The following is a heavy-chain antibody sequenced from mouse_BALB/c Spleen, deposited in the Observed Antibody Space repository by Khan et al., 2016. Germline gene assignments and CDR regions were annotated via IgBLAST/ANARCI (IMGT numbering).Heavy chain of an antibody. D-gene: IGHD2-14*01. J-gene: IGHJ2*01. CDR3: ARENYRYYFDY. CDR1: GFTFSNYG. Sequence: EVELVESGGGLVQPGGSLKLSCAASGFTFSNYGMSWVRQTPDKRLELVATINSNGGSTYYPDSVKGRFTISRDTAKNTLYLQMSSLKSEDTAIYYCARENYRYYFDYWGQGTTLTVSS. V-gene: IGHV5-6-3*01. CDR2: INSNGGST.